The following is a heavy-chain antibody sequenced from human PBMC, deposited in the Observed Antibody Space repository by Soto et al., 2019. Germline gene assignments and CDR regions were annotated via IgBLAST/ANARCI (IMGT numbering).Heavy chain of an antibody. J-gene: IGHJ6*02. CDR1: GYTFTGYY. D-gene: IGHD3-10*01. CDR2: INPNSGGT. Sequence: ASVKVSCKASGYTFTGYYMHWVRQAPGQGLEWMGWINPNSGGTNYAQKFQGWVTMTRDTSISTAYMELSSLRSDDTAVYYCARDLYGSGYYGMDVWGQGTTVTVSS. V-gene: IGHV1-2*04. CDR3: ARDLYGSGYYGMDV.